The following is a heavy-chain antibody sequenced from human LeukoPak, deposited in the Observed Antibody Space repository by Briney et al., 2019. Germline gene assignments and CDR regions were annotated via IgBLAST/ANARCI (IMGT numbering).Heavy chain of an antibody. CDR3: AKFNSGYDYNWFDP. CDR1: GFTFDDYA. CDR2: ISWNSGSI. V-gene: IGHV3-9*01. J-gene: IGHJ5*02. Sequence: GRSLRLSCAASGFTFDDYAMHWVRQAPGKGLEWVSGISWNSGSIGYADSVKGRFTISRDNAKNSLYLQMNSLRAEDTALYYCAKFNSGYDYNWFDPWGQGTLVTVSS. D-gene: IGHD5-12*01.